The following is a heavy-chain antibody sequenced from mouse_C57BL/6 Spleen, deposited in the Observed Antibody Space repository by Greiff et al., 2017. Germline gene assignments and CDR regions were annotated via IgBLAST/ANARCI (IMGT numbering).Heavy chain of an antibody. J-gene: IGHJ3*01. D-gene: IGHD2-4*01. CDR2: IDPEDGET. Sequence: VQLQQSGAELVKPGASVKLSCTASGFNIKDYYMHWVKQRTEQGLEWIGRIDPEDGETKYAPKFQGKATITADTSSNTACLQLSSLTSEDTAVYYCARWGYYDYEFAYWGQGTLVTVSA. V-gene: IGHV14-2*01. CDR3: ARWGYYDYEFAY. CDR1: GFNIKDYY.